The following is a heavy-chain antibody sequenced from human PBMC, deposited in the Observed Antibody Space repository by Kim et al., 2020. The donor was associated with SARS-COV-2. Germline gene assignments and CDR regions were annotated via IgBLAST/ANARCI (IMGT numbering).Heavy chain of an antibody. J-gene: IGHJ5*02. CDR2: INHSGST. D-gene: IGHD6-19*01. CDR1: GGSFSGYY. V-gene: IGHV4-34*01. Sequence: SETLSLTCAVYGGSFSGYYWSWIRQPPGKGLEWIGEINHSGSTNYNPSLKSRVTISVDTSKNQFSLKLSSVTAADTAVYYCARGLTGRGWYVPPRNWFDPWGQGTLVTVSS. CDR3: ARGLTGRGWYVPPRNWFDP.